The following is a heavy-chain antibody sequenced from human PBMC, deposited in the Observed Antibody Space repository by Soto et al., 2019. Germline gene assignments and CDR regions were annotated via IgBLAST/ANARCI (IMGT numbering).Heavy chain of an antibody. J-gene: IGHJ4*02. V-gene: IGHV1-46*03. CDR1: GYTFTKFC. CDR3: AVDGAAPYTGFDF. D-gene: IGHD3-16*01. Sequence: QVQLVQSGVEVKKPGGSVLLSCKASGYTFTKFCLHWVRQAPGQGLEWMGRVNPGGDGSTYALKFQARVTMTRDASTSSVHMELSNLRSEDTAVYYCAVDGAAPYTGFDFWGQGTLVTVPS. CDR2: VNPGGDGS.